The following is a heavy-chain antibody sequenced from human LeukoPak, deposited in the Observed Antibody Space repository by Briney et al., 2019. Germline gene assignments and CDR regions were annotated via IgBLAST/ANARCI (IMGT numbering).Heavy chain of an antibody. CDR2: ISAYNGNT. CDR3: ARESSSTSCYDPRGHCFYYYYMDV. Sequence: ASVKVSCKASGYTFTSYGISWVRQAPGQGLEWMGWISAYNGNTNYAQKFQGRVTMTTDTSTSTAYMELRSLRSDDTAVYYCARESSSTSCYDPRGHCFYYYYMDVWGKGTTVTVSS. J-gene: IGHJ6*03. CDR1: GYTFTSYG. V-gene: IGHV1-18*01. D-gene: IGHD2-2*01.